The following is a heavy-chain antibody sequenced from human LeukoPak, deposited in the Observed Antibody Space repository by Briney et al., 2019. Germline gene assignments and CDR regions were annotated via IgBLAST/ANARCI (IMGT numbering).Heavy chain of an antibody. V-gene: IGHV3-23*01. D-gene: IGHD6-19*01. CDR1: GFTFSSYA. CDR2: ISGGGGA. J-gene: IGHJ4*02. CDR3: AKSFAGAVAGSRGLDY. Sequence: GGSLRLSCAASGFTFSSYAMSWVRQAPGKGLEWVSAISGGGGAYYADSVRGRITISRDNSKNTLYLQMNSLRAEDTAIYYCAKSFAGAVAGSRGLDYWGQGTLVTASS.